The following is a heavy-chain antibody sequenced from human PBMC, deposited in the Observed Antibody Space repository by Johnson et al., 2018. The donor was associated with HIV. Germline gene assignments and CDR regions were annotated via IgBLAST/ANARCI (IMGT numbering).Heavy chain of an antibody. V-gene: IGHV3-23*04. CDR3: AKNGARGDAFDI. CDR2: ISGSGGST. Sequence: VQLVESGGGVVQPGRSLRLSCAASGFTFSSYAMSWVRQAPGKGLEWVSAISGSGGSTYYADSVKGRFTISRDNSKNTLYLQMNSLRAEDTAVYYCAKNGARGDAFDIWGQGTMVTVSS. CDR1: GFTFSSYA. J-gene: IGHJ3*02. D-gene: IGHD2-8*01.